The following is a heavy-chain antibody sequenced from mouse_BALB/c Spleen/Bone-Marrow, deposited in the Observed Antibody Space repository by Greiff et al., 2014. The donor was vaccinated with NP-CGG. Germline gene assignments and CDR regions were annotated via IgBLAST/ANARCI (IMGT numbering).Heavy chain of an antibody. CDR3: ARITTATGAMDY. D-gene: IGHD1-2*01. CDR2: IWADGST. Sequence: VQLKQSGPGLVAPSQSLSISCTVSGFSLTSYGVHWVRQPPGKGLEWLGVIWADGSTNYNSALMSRLSISKDNSKSQVFLKMNSLQTDDTAMYYCARITTATGAMDYWGQGTSVTVSS. CDR1: GFSLTSYG. V-gene: IGHV2-9*02. J-gene: IGHJ4*01.